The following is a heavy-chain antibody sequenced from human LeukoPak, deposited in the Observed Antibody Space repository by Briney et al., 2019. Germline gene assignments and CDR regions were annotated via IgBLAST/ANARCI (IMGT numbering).Heavy chain of an antibody. CDR3: AREGGRDFWSGYYTPYYYYYYMDV. J-gene: IGHJ6*03. CDR2: ISSSSSTI. CDR1: GFTFSSYS. V-gene: IGHV3-48*01. D-gene: IGHD3-3*01. Sequence: GGSLRLSCAASGFTFSSYSMNWVRQAPGKGLEWVSYISSSSSTIYYADSVKGRFTISRDNAKNSLYLQMNSLRAEDTAVYYCAREGGRDFWSGYYTPYYYYYYMDVWGKGTTVTVSS.